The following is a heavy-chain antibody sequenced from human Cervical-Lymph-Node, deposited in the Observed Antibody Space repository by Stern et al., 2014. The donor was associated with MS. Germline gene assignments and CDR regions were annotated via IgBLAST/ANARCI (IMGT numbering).Heavy chain of an antibody. CDR1: GFTFDDYA. CDR2: ISWNSGSI. J-gene: IGHJ6*02. Sequence: EVQLEESGGGLVQPGRSLRLSCAASGFTFDDYAMHWVRQAPGKGLEWVSGISWNSGSIGYADSVKGRFTISRDNAKNSLYLQMNSLRAEDTALYYCAKEPFYYGSGNAYGMDVWGQGTTVTVSS. V-gene: IGHV3-9*01. CDR3: AKEPFYYGSGNAYGMDV. D-gene: IGHD3-10*01.